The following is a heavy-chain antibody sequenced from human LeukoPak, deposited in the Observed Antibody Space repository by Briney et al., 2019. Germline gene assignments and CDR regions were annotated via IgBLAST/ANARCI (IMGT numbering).Heavy chain of an antibody. CDR3: ARDHGTSSPFDY. CDR2: TYYSGST. Sequence: SETLSLTCTVSGGSISSYYWSWIRQPPGKGLEWIGYTYYSGSTNYNPSLKSRVTISVDTSKNQFSLKLSSVTAADTAVYYCARDHGTSSPFDYWGQGTLVTVSS. D-gene: IGHD2-2*01. CDR1: GGSISSYY. V-gene: IGHV4-59*01. J-gene: IGHJ4*02.